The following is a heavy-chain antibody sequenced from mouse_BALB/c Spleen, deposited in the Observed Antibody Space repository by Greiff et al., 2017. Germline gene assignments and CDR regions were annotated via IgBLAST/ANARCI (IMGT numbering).Heavy chain of an antibody. Sequence: VQLQESGPGLVKPSQSLSLTCTVTGYSITSDYAWNWIRQFPGNKLEWMGYISYSGSTSYNPSLKSRISITRDTSKNQFFLQLNSVTTEDTATYYCARETGYLFAYWGQGTLVTVSA. V-gene: IGHV3-2*02. D-gene: IGHD3-1*01. CDR2: ISYSGST. J-gene: IGHJ3*01. CDR3: ARETGYLFAY. CDR1: GYSITSDYA.